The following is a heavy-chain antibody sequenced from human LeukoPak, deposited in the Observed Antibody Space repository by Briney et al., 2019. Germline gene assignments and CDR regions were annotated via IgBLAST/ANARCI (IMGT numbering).Heavy chain of an antibody. V-gene: IGHV3-30*18. CDR1: GFTFRSSG. D-gene: IGHD3-10*01. CDR2: ISYDGSIT. CDR3: AKVEGSGSYVYAFDY. J-gene: IGHJ4*02. Sequence: SGRSLRLSCAASGFTFRSSGMHWVRQAPGKGLEWVAVISYDGSITEYADSVKGRFTISRDNSKNAVYLEMNSLKPVDTAMYYCAKVEGSGSYVYAFDYWGQGTLVTVSS.